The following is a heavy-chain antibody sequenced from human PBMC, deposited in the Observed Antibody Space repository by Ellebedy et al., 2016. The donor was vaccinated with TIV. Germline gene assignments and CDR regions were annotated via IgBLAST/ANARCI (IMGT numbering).Heavy chain of an antibody. CDR3: AKETYSSWYYFDY. D-gene: IGHD6-13*01. Sequence: GGSLRLSCASSGFTFNTYGMHWVRQAPGKGLEWVAVISYDGSSKYYVDSVKGRFTISRDNSKNTLYLQMHSLRGEDTAVYYCAKETYSSWYYFDYWGQGTLVTVSS. CDR1: GFTFNTYG. CDR2: ISYDGSSK. V-gene: IGHV3-30*18. J-gene: IGHJ4*02.